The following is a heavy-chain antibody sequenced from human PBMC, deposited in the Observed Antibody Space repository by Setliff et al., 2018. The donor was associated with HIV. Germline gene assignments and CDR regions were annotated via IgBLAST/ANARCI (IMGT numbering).Heavy chain of an antibody. CDR1: GGSFSGYS. D-gene: IGHD3-22*01. CDR2: VYHSGSS. V-gene: IGHV4-34*01. J-gene: IGHJ4*02. Sequence: PSETLSLTCAVYGGSFSGYSWSWIRQPPGKGPGWIGEVYHSGSSNYNPSLKSRVTISVDTSKKQFSLKLSSVTAADTAVYHCARVADSSGYYHLDYWGQGTLVTVSS. CDR3: ARVADSSGYYHLDY.